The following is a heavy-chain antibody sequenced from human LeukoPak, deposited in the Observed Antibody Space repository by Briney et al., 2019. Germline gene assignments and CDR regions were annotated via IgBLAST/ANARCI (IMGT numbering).Heavy chain of an antibody. V-gene: IGHV3-43*01. Sequence: GGSLRLSCAASGFTFDDYGMHWVRQAPGKGLEWVSLISWDGSSTYYADSVKGRFTISRDNSKNSLYLQMNSLRTEDTALYYCAKGGYSYGLTFDYWGQGTLVTVSS. J-gene: IGHJ4*02. CDR2: ISWDGSST. CDR1: GFTFDDYG. D-gene: IGHD5-18*01. CDR3: AKGGYSYGLTFDY.